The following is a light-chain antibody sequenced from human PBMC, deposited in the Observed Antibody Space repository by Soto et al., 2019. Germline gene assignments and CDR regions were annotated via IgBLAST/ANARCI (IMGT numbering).Light chain of an antibody. J-gene: IGLJ1*01. V-gene: IGLV3-21*02. CDR1: NIGAKS. CDR2: DDR. Sequence: SYELTQPPSVSVAPGQTATITCGGDNIGAKSVHWYQQKPGQAPVLVVHDDRDRPSGIPDRFSGSNSGKTATLTISRVEDGDEADYYCQVWHSSTDNYVFGIGTKVTV. CDR3: QVWHSSTDNYV.